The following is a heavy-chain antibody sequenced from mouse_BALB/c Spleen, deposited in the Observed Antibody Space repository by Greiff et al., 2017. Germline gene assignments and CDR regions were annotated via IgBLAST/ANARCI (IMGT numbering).Heavy chain of an antibody. V-gene: IGHV5-6-2*01. Sequence: EVKLVESGGGLVKLGGSLKLSCAASGFTFSSYYMSWVRQTPEKRLELVAAINSNGGSTYYPDTVKGRFTISRDNAKNTLYLQMSSLKSEDTALYYCARGDYYGSSWFAYWGQGTLVTVSA. CDR1: GFTFSSYY. CDR3: ARGDYYGSSWFAY. CDR2: INSNGGST. J-gene: IGHJ3*01. D-gene: IGHD1-1*01.